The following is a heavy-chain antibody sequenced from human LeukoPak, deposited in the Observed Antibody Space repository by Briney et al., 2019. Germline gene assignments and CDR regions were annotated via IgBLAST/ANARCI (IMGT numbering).Heavy chain of an antibody. CDR1: GFTFSDHY. D-gene: IGHD4-17*01. CDR3: ARERYGDPEKDY. CDR2: ISSSGSTI. Sequence: GGSLRLSCAASGFTFSDHYMDWIRQAPGKGLEWVSYISSSGSTIYYADSVKGRFTISRDNAKNSLYLQMNSLRAEDTAVYYCARERYGDPEKDYWGQGTLVTVSS. J-gene: IGHJ4*02. V-gene: IGHV3-11*01.